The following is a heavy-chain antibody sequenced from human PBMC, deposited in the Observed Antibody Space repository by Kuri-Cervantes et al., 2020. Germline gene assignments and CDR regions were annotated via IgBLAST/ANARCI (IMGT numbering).Heavy chain of an antibody. CDR3: ARGIGYCTGGVCRHVDAFDI. CDR2: MNPNSGNT. D-gene: IGHD2-8*02. J-gene: IGHJ3*02. Sequence: SVKVSCKASGYTFTGYYMHWVRQAPGQGLEWMGWMNPNSGNTGYAQKFQGRVTMTRNTSISTAYMEQSSLRSEDTAVYYCARGIGYCTGGVCRHVDAFDIWGQGTMVTVSS. V-gene: IGHV1-8*02. CDR1: GYTFTGYY.